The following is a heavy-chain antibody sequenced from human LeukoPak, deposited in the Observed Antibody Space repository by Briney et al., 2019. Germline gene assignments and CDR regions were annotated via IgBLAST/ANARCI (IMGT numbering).Heavy chain of an antibody. CDR2: VNPNSGNT. D-gene: IGHD6-19*01. CDR1: GGTFSSYA. Sequence: ASVKVSCKASGGTFSSYAISWVRQAPGQGLEWMGWVNPNSGNTGYAQKFQGRVTMTRNTSISTAYMELSSLRSEDTAVYYCARGPVAFDYWGQGTLVTVSS. V-gene: IGHV1-8*02. CDR3: ARGPVAFDY. J-gene: IGHJ4*02.